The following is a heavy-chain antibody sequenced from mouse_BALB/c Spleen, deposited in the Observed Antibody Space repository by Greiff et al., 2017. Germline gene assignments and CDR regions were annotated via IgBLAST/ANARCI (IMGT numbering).Heavy chain of an antibody. CDR1: GYTFTSYT. Sequence: VQLQQSGAELARPGASVKMSCKASGYTFTSYTMHWVKQRPGQGLEWIGYINPSRGYTNYNQKFKDKATLTADKSSSTAYMQLSSLTSEDSAVYYCATGYDWAMDYWGQGTSVTVSS. V-gene: IGHV1-4*01. D-gene: IGHD2-2*01. J-gene: IGHJ4*01. CDR2: INPSRGYT. CDR3: ATGYDWAMDY.